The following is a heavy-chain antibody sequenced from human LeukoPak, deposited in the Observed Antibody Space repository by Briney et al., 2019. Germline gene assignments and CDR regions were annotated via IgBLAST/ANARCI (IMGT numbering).Heavy chain of an antibody. D-gene: IGHD7-27*01. CDR1: GFSFTTHA. CDR3: ARDPGDYYGMDV. V-gene: IGHV3-23*01. CDR2: ISGSGGST. J-gene: IGHJ6*02. Sequence: GGSLRLSCVASGFSFTTHAMGWVRQAPGKGLEWVSHISGSGGSTKYSGSVKGRFTISRDNAKNSLYLQMNSLRAEDTAVYYCARDPGDYYGMDVWGQGTTVTVSS.